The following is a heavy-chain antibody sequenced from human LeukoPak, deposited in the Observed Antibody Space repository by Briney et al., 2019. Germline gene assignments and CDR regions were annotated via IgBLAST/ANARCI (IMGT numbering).Heavy chain of an antibody. V-gene: IGHV4-59*11. D-gene: IGHD4-17*01. CDR3: ARDLVTVTKGFDI. Sequence: SETLSLTCAVSADSFSSHYRTWIRQPPGKGREWIGYISYIGSTNYNPSLKSRVTISIDTSKNQFSLKLSSVTAADTAVYYCARDLVTVTKGFDIWGQGTMVSVSS. CDR1: ADSFSSHY. J-gene: IGHJ3*02. CDR2: ISYIGST.